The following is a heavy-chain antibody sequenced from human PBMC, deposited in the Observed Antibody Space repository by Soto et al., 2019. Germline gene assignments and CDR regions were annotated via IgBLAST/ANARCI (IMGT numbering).Heavy chain of an antibody. D-gene: IGHD1-1*01. CDR1: GFTFSKYG. CDR2: ISFDGNNK. CDR3: ARGLLEPALSWLCDY. Sequence: GWSLRLSCAASGFTFSKYGIHWVRQAPGKGLEWVAVISFDGNNKYYADSVKGRFTISRDNSKNTLYLQMNSLRLDDTAVYYCARGLLEPALSWLCDYWGRGTLVTASS. V-gene: IGHV3-30*03. J-gene: IGHJ4*02.